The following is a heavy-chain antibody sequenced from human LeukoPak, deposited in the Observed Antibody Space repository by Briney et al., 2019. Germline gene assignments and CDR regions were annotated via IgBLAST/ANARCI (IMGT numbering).Heavy chain of an antibody. Sequence: PSETLSLTCTVSGGYISSYYWSWIRRPPGKGLEWIGYIYYSGSTNYNPSLKSRVTISVDTSKNQFSLKLSSVTAADTAVYYCARIAGATTGEDYYYYMDVWGKGTTVTVSS. J-gene: IGHJ6*03. CDR1: GGYISSYY. CDR2: IYYSGST. V-gene: IGHV4-59*01. D-gene: IGHD1-26*01. CDR3: ARIAGATTGEDYYYYMDV.